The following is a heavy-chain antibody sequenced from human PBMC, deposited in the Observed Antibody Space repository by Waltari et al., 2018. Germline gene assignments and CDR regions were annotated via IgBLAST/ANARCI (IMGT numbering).Heavy chain of an antibody. J-gene: IGHJ4*02. CDR2: AHYRGTA. D-gene: IGHD3-10*01. Sequence: QLQLQESGPGVVRPSETLSLTCTVSGGSISDHDHYWGWVRQPPGKGLEWIGSAHYRGTASYNPSLTGRVVISVDTSKNHFSLRLNSMTAADTAVYYCAREAVLYFGELSGEFDYWGQGSLVTVSS. CDR1: GGSISDHDHY. V-gene: IGHV4-39*07. CDR3: AREAVLYFGELSGEFDY.